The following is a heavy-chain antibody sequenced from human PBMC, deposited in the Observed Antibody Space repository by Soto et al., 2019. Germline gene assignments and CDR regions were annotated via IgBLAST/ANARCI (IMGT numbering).Heavy chain of an antibody. V-gene: IGHV1-2*02. CDR1: GYTFTDFY. J-gene: IGHJ1*01. Sequence: SVKVSGKSSGYTFTDFYMHWVRPAPGQGLECVVWIYPKNAGINYAQKFQGRVTMTRATSVNTSYMDLNRLNFDDSAIYYCVRGQSVLYLDLWGRGTQIAVSS. D-gene: IGHD1-20*01. CDR2: IYPKNAGI. CDR3: VRGQSVLYLDL.